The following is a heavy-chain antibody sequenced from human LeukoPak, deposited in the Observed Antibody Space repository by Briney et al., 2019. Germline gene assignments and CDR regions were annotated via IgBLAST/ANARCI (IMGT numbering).Heavy chain of an antibody. CDR3: ARARLYYYFDESGSLNIAKYYFDF. Sequence: GGSLRLSCAVSGLTFSNNYMIWVRQAPGKGLEWVSVIYTGGETYYADSVKGRFTISRDNSRNTLYLEMNSLRAEDTAMYYCARARLYYYFDESGSLNIAKYYFDFWGQGTPVTVSS. CDR1: GLTFSNNY. J-gene: IGHJ4*02. D-gene: IGHD2/OR15-2a*01. V-gene: IGHV3-53*01. CDR2: IYTGGET.